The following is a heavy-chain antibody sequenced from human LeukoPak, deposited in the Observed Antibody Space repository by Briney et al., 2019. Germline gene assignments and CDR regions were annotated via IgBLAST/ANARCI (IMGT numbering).Heavy chain of an antibody. D-gene: IGHD1-26*01. CDR3: ASLYTGSYYKGGDY. CDR1: GGSISSYY. J-gene: IGHJ4*02. V-gene: IGHV4-59*08. Sequence: PSETLSLTCTVSGGSISSYYWSWIRQPPGKGLEWIGYIYYSGSTNYNPSLKSRVTISVDTSKNQFSLKLSSVTAADTAVYYCASLYTGSYYKGGDYWGQGTLVTVSS. CDR2: IYYSGST.